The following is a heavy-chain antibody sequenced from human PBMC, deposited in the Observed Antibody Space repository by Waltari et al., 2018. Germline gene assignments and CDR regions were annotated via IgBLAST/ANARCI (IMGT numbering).Heavy chain of an antibody. V-gene: IGHV3-15*01. CDR2: IKSKGSGETI. CDR1: GFIFVNAW. CDR3: TTERGYSYFY. J-gene: IGHJ4*02. Sequence: GGGLAKPGGSLRLSCAASGFIFVNAWMSWVRQVPGKGLEWVARIKSKGSGETIDYATPVKGRFTIFRDDSKNMVYLEMSSLETEDTAIYFCTTERGYSYFYWGLGTLVTVSP. D-gene: IGHD5-18*01.